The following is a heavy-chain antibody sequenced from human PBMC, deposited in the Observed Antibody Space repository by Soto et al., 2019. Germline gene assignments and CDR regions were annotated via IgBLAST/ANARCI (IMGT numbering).Heavy chain of an antibody. D-gene: IGHD3-22*01. Sequence: GGSLRLSCAASGFTFSSYAMSWVRQAPGKGLEWVSAISGSGGSTYYADSVKGRFTISRDNSKNTLYLQMNSLRAEDTAVYYCAKSITMIVVVIRNFDYWGQGTLVTVSS. CDR3: AKSITMIVVVIRNFDY. CDR1: GFTFSSYA. J-gene: IGHJ4*02. CDR2: ISGSGGST. V-gene: IGHV3-23*01.